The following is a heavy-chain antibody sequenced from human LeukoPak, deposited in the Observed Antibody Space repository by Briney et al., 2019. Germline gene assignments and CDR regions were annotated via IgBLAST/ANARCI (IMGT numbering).Heavy chain of an antibody. J-gene: IGHJ4*02. CDR3: AGSGDIVATKSFDY. D-gene: IGHD5-12*01. V-gene: IGHV1-18*01. CDR1: GYTFTSYG. CDR2: ISAYNGNT. Sequence: ASVKVSCKASGYTFTSYGISWVRQAPGQGLEWMGWISAYNGNTNYAQKFQGRVTMTTDTSTSTTYMELRSLRSDDTAVYYCAGSGDIVATKSFDYWGQGTLVTVSS.